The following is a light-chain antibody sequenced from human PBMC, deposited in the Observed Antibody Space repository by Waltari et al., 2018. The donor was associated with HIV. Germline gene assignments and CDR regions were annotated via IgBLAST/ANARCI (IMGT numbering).Light chain of an antibody. V-gene: IGLV1-44*01. CDR1: SSNIGSNP. CDR3: AAWDDSLHGYV. CDR2: SNN. Sequence: QSVLTQPPSASGTPGQRVTISCSGSSSNIGSNPINWYRQLPGTAPKLLIYSNNQWPSGVPDRFAGSKSGTSASLAIIGHQSEDEADYYCAAWDDSLHGYVFGTGTKVTVV. J-gene: IGLJ1*01.